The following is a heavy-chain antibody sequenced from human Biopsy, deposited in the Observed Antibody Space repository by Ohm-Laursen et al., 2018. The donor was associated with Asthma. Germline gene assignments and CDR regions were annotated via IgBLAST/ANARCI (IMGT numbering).Heavy chain of an antibody. CDR2: ISYDGTNK. J-gene: IGHJ1*01. V-gene: IGHV3-30-3*01. D-gene: IGHD3-3*01. CDR1: GFNFKTYG. Sequence: SLRLSCTASGFNFKTYGMHWVRQAPGKGLGWIGLISYDGTNKFYADTEMGRFTISRGNAKNLLFLQMNSLRAEDTAVYYCARTFHFWSPYHAEHYQLWGQGTLVTVSS. CDR3: ARTFHFWSPYHAEHYQL.